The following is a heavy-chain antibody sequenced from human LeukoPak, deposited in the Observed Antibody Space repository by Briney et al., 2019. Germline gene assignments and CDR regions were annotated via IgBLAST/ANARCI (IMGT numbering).Heavy chain of an antibody. Sequence: SETLSLTCAVYGGSFSGYYWSWIRQPPGKGLEWIGEINHSGSTNYNPSLKSRVTISVDTSKNQFSLKLSSVTAADTAVYYCAGVITMVRGVIGTNWFDPWGQGTLVTVSS. D-gene: IGHD3-10*01. CDR2: INHSGST. J-gene: IGHJ5*02. CDR3: AGVITMVRGVIGTNWFDP. CDR1: GGSFSGYY. V-gene: IGHV4-34*01.